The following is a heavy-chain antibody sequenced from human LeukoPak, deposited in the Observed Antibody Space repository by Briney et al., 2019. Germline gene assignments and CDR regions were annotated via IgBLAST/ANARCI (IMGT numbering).Heavy chain of an antibody. CDR2: ITTRGTYQ. Sequence: PGGSLRLSCAASGFIFNTYSMSWVRQTPGKGLEWVSSITTRGTYQYYADSVKGRFTISRDNAKNSLHLQMNSLRVEDTAVYYCARDKGGNCGSDCYHYGDDYWGQGTLFTVSS. CDR1: GFIFNTYS. CDR3: ARDKGGNCGSDCYHYGDDY. V-gene: IGHV3-21*01. D-gene: IGHD2-21*02. J-gene: IGHJ4*02.